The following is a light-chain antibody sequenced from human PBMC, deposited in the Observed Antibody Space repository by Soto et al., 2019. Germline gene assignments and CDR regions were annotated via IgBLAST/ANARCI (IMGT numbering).Light chain of an antibody. CDR3: QQYNNWPPIT. CDR1: QSVSSY. CDR2: DAS. J-gene: IGKJ3*01. Sequence: EIVLTQSPATLSLSPGERATLSCRASQSVSSYLAWYQQKPGQAPRLLIYDASNRATGIPARFSGSGSGTDFTLPISSLEPEDFAVYYCQQYNNWPPITFGPGTKVDIK. V-gene: IGKV3-11*01.